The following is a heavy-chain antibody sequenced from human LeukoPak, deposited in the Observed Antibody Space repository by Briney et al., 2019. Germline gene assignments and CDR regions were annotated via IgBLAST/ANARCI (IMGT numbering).Heavy chain of an antibody. D-gene: IGHD3-22*01. J-gene: IGHJ4*02. CDR1: GFTFSSFG. CDR2: ITGSGASS. Sequence: GGSLRLSCATSGFTFSSFGMTWVRQSPGKGLEWVSSITGSGASSFYADSVKGRFTISRDNSKNTLYLQMNSLRVEDTAVYYCAKAAPDSSGHYSDWGQGTLVTVSS. V-gene: IGHV3-23*01. CDR3: AKAAPDSSGHYSD.